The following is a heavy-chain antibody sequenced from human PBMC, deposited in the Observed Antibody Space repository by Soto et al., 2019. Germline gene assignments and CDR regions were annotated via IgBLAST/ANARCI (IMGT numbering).Heavy chain of an antibody. Sequence: GGSLRLSCAASGFTFSSYGMHRVRQAPGKGLEWVAFIWHDGGNKFYAESVKGRFAISRDNSKNTLYLQMTSLSAEDTAMYYCARDGDVNTGFGKDYWGQGTLVTVSS. CDR2: IWHDGGNK. V-gene: IGHV3-33*01. CDR3: ARDGDVNTGFGKDY. J-gene: IGHJ4*02. CDR1: GFTFSSYG. D-gene: IGHD3-16*01.